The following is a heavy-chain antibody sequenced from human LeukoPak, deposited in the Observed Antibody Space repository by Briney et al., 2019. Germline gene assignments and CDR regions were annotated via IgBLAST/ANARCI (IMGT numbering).Heavy chain of an antibody. V-gene: IGHV1-46*01. CDR3: ARDGRYDILTGYDGGGFDP. CDR2: INPSGGST. J-gene: IGHJ5*02. CDR1: GYTFTSYY. Sequence: ASVKVSCKASGYTFTSYYMHWVRQAPGQGLEWMGIINPSGGSTSYAQKFQGRVTMTRDTSTSTVYMELSSLRSEDTAVYYCARDGRYDILTGYDGGGFDPWGQGTLVTVSS. D-gene: IGHD3-9*01.